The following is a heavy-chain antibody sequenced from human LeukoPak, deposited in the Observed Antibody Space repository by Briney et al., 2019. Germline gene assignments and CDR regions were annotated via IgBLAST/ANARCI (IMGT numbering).Heavy chain of an antibody. CDR2: IKLDGTDE. Sequence: GGSLRLSCAASGFTFRNYGMSWVRQAPGKGLEWLANIKLDGTDEHHADSVKGRFTISRDNARNSLFLQMNNLRAADTAVYYCARDDSGPRNKYYYESTGFYSRPYYLDYWGQGALVTVSS. CDR1: GFTFRNYG. V-gene: IGHV3-7*01. D-gene: IGHD3-22*01. J-gene: IGHJ4*02. CDR3: ARDDSGPRNKYYYESTGFYSRPYYLDY.